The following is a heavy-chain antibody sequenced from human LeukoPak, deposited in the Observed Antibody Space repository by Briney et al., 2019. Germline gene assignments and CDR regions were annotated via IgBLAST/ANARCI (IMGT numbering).Heavy chain of an antibody. J-gene: IGHJ4*02. CDR2: IKRKTDGGTT. V-gene: IGHV3-15*01. Sequence: GGSLRLSCAASGFTFSDAWMSWVRQAPGKGLEWVGRIKRKTDGGTTGYAAPVKGRFTISRDDSKNTVFLQMSSLKIEETAVYYCGRGDQFSNGGQEPLVPFS. D-gene: IGHD3-16*01. CDR3: GRGDQFSN. CDR1: GFTFSDAW.